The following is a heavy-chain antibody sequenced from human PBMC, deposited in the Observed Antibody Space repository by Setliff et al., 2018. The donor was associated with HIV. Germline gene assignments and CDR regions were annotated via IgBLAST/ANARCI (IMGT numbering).Heavy chain of an antibody. D-gene: IGHD3-10*01. J-gene: IGHJ6*02. CDR3: ARDCVAWDSWYYYGMDV. Sequence: GASVKVSCKASGYTFTRAAMHWVRQAPGQRLEWMGWINAGHGNTKYSDKFQGRVTITRDTSASTVYMELSSLRSEDTAVYYCARDCVAWDSWYYYGMDVWGQGTTVTVSS. CDR2: INAGHGNT. V-gene: IGHV1-3*01. CDR1: GYTFTRAA.